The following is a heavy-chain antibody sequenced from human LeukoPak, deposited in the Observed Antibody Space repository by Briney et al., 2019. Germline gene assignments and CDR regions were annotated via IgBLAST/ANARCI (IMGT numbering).Heavy chain of an antibody. D-gene: IGHD6-13*01. Sequence: GAPVKVSCKASGGTFSSYAISWVRQAPGQGLEWMGGIIPFFGTANYAQKFQGRVTITTDASTSTACMELSSLRSEDTAVYYCASRGRAAAGYNWFDPWGQGTLVTVSS. CDR1: GGTFSSYA. J-gene: IGHJ5*02. V-gene: IGHV1-69*05. CDR2: IIPFFGTA. CDR3: ASRGRAAAGYNWFDP.